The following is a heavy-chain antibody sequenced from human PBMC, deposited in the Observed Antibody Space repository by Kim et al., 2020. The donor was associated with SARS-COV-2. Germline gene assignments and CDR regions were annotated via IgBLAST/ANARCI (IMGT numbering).Heavy chain of an antibody. CDR2: IYSGGST. J-gene: IGHJ3*02. CDR1: GFTVSSNY. Sequence: GGSLRLSCAASGFTVSSNYMSWVRQAPGKGLEWVSVIYSGGSTYYADSVKGRFTISRDNSKNTLYLQMNSLRAEDTAVYYCARERSLTGYYNDAFDIWGQGTMVTVSS. D-gene: IGHD3-9*01. CDR3: ARERSLTGYYNDAFDI. V-gene: IGHV3-53*01.